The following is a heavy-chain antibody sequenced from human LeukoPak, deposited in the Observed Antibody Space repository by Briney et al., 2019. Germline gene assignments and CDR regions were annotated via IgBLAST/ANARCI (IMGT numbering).Heavy chain of an antibody. CDR1: GGSISSGGYY. V-gene: IGHV4-39*07. Sequence: SETLSLTCTVSGGSISSGGYYWSWIRQPPGKGLEWIGSIHHSGSTHYNLSLKSRVTISVDTSKNQFSLKLSSVTAADTAVYYCARLVRGVGYWYFDLWGRGALVTVSS. J-gene: IGHJ2*01. CDR2: IHHSGST. D-gene: IGHD3-10*01. CDR3: ARLVRGVGYWYFDL.